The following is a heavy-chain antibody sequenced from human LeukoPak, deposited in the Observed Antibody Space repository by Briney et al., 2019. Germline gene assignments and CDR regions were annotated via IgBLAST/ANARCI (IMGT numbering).Heavy chain of an antibody. CDR2: IYPGDSET. V-gene: IGHV5-51*01. Sequence: GESLQISCKGSGYSSTSHWIGWVRQLPGKGLEWMGIIYPGDSETRYSPSFQGQVTISADKSISTAYLQWSSLKASDTAMYYCARRYYYDSSGYYLAHDAFDIWGQGTMVTVSS. CDR3: ARRYYYDSSGYYLAHDAFDI. D-gene: IGHD3-22*01. J-gene: IGHJ3*02. CDR1: GYSSTSHW.